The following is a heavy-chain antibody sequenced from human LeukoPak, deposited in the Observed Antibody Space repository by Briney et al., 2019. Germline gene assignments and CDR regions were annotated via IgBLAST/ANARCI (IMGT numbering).Heavy chain of an antibody. D-gene: IGHD2-2*01. Sequence: PGGSLRLSCAASRFIFSNYAMNWVRQAPGKGLEWVSSISSSSSYIYYADSVKGRFTISRDNAKNSLYLQMNSLRAEDTAVYYCAREIVVVPAAIEAINYGMDVWGQGTTVTVSS. CDR2: ISSSSSYI. J-gene: IGHJ6*02. CDR1: RFIFSNYA. CDR3: AREIVVVPAAIEAINYGMDV. V-gene: IGHV3-21*01.